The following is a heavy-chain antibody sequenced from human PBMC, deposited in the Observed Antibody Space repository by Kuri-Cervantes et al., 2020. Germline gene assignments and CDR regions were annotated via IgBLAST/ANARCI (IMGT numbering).Heavy chain of an antibody. D-gene: IGHD3-10*01. CDR2: MSTGGTTI. V-gene: IGHV3-48*03. CDR3: AFPGVLAN. Sequence: GESLKISCAVSGFNFRDHEMNWVRQAPGKGLEWVSYMSTGGTTISYADSVRGRFTTSRDYARNSLYLQMSSLRVEDTAVYYCAFPGVLANWGQGTLVTVSS. J-gene: IGHJ4*02. CDR1: GFNFRDHE.